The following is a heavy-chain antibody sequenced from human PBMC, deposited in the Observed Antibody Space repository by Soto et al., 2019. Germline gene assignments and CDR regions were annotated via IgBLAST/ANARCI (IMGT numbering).Heavy chain of an antibody. Sequence: SETLSLTCTVSGGSISSYYWSWIRQPPGKGLEWIGYIYYSGSTNYNPSLKSRVTISVDTSKNQFSLKLGSATAADTAVYYCARDRVDYDFWSGYSLGYYYYYMDVWGKGTTVTVSS. V-gene: IGHV4-59*01. CDR1: GGSISSYY. CDR2: IYYSGST. CDR3: ARDRVDYDFWSGYSLGYYYYYMDV. J-gene: IGHJ6*03. D-gene: IGHD3-3*01.